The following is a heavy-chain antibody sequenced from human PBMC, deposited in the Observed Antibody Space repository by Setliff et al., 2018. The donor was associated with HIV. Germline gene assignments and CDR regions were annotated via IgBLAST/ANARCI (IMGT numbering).Heavy chain of an antibody. CDR1: GGSISSSSYY. CDR3: ASPASGGSSGQYHY. Sequence: SETLSLTCTVSGGSISSSSYYWGWIRQPPGKGLEWIGSIYYRGSTYYNPSLKSRVTISVDTSKNQFSLKLSSVTAADTAVYYCASPASGGSSGQYHYWGQRTLFTVSS. CDR2: IYYRGST. V-gene: IGHV4-39*01. J-gene: IGHJ4*02. D-gene: IGHD6-19*01.